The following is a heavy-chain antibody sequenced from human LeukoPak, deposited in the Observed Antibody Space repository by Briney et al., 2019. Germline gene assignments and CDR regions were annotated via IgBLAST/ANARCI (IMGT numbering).Heavy chain of an antibody. CDR2: VKSKTDGGTT. CDR3: ASLYDYVWGSYRHAFDI. V-gene: IGHV3-15*01. CDR1: GFTFSNDW. J-gene: IGHJ3*02. Sequence: GSLRLPCAASGFTFSNDWMNWVRQAPGKGLEWVGRVKSKTDGGTTDYAAPVKGRFTVSRDDSKNMLYLQMNSLRAEDTAVYYCASLYDYVWGSYRHAFDIWGQGTMVTVSS. D-gene: IGHD3-16*02.